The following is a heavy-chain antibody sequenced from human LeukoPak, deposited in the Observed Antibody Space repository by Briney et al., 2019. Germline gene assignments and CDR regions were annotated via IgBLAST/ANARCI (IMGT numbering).Heavy chain of an antibody. Sequence: SETLSLTCTVSGGPISSYYWSWLRQPPGKGLEWIGYIYYSGGTSYNPSLKSRVTISIDTSKNQFSLRLSPVTAADTAVYYCAREGHIWFGDLGNVWGEGTTVTVSS. V-gene: IGHV4-59*01. CDR2: IYYSGGT. CDR3: AREGHIWFGDLGNV. J-gene: IGHJ6*04. D-gene: IGHD3-10*01. CDR1: GGPISSYY.